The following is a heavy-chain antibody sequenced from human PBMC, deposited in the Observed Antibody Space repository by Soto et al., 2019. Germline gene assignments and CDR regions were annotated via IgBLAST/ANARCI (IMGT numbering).Heavy chain of an antibody. V-gene: IGHV4-34*01. J-gene: IGHJ5*02. CDR1: GGSFSGYY. CDR2: INHSGST. CDR3: ERGEGLAVAVDWLDP. D-gene: IGHD6-19*01. Sequence: SETLSLTCAVYGGSFSGYYWSWIRQPPGKGLEWIGEINHSGSTNYNPSLKSRVTISVDTSKNQFSLKLSSVTAADTAVYYCERGEGLAVAVDWLDPWGQGTLVTVYS.